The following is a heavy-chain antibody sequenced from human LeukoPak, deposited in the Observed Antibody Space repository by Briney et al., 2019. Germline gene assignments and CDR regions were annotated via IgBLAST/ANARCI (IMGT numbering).Heavy chain of an antibody. CDR2: INTYNGNT. J-gene: IGHJ6*04. Sequence: ASVKVSCKASGYTFTTYGISWVRQAPGQGLEWMGWINTYNGNTNYAQKLRGRVTMTTDTSTSTAYMELRSLRSDDTAVYYCARGRASRGYYMDVWGKGTTVIVSS. CDR1: GYTFTTYG. V-gene: IGHV1-18*01. D-gene: IGHD3-22*01. CDR3: ARGRASRGYYMDV.